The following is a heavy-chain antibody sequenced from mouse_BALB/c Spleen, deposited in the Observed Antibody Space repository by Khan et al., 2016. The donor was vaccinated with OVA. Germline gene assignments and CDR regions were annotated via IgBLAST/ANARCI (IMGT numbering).Heavy chain of an antibody. CDR3: ARSLYYSYGYALDC. CDR1: GYSIPSDYA. J-gene: IGHJ4*01. D-gene: IGHD2-14*01. CDR2: ISSTGST. V-gene: IGHV3-2*02. Sequence: EVQLQQSGPGLVKPSQSLSLTCTVTGYSIPSDYAWNWIRQFPGNKLEWMGYISSTGSTSYNPSLQSRISITRATSKNQFFLQLKSVTTEDTATYYCARSLYYSYGYALDCWGRGTSVTVSS.